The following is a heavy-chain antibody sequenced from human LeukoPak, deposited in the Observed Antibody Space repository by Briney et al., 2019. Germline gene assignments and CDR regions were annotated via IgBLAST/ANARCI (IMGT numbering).Heavy chain of an antibody. CDR1: GYSFSSYW. Sequence: GESLKISCKGSGYSFSSYWIAWVRQIPGQGLEWIGVVYPADSDTRYSRSFQGQVTMSVDKSIKTAYLQWNSLKASDTAMYYCARPGEPDLGGYILHWGQGTLVTVSS. CDR3: ARPGEPDLGGYILH. D-gene: IGHD1-14*01. CDR2: VYPADSDT. V-gene: IGHV5-51*01. J-gene: IGHJ1*01.